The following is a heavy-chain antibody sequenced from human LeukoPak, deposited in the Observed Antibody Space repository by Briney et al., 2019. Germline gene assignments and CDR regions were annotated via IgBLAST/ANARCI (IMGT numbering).Heavy chain of an antibody. CDR3: AKASSSRYQGGFDY. V-gene: IGHV3-23*01. Sequence: PGGSLRLSCAASGFTFYSYGMTWVRQAPGKGLEWVSGISGSGSTTYYADSVKGRPTISRDNSKNTMHLQMNSLRAEDTAVYYCAKASSSRYQGGFDYWGRGTLVTVSS. CDR2: ISGSGSTT. D-gene: IGHD6-13*01. CDR1: GFTFYSYG. J-gene: IGHJ4*02.